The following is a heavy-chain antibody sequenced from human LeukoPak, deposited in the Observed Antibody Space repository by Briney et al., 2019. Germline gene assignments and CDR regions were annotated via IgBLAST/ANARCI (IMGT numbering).Heavy chain of an antibody. D-gene: IGHD5-12*01. CDR3: ARVGKWLPNNWLDP. J-gene: IGHJ5*02. V-gene: IGHV3-66*01. CDR1: GFTVSSNY. CDR2: IYSGGST. Sequence: GGSLGLSCEASGFTVSSNYRSWFRQAPGKGLDWASVIYSGGSTYYADSVKGRFTISRDNSKNTLYPQINSLRAEDTAVYYCARVGKWLPNNWLDPWGQGTLVTVSS.